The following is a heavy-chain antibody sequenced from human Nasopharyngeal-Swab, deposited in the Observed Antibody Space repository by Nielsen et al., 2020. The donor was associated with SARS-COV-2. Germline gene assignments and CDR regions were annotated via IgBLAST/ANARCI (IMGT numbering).Heavy chain of an antibody. J-gene: IGHJ6*02. Sequence: WVSRINSDGSSTSYADSVKGRFTISRDNAKNTLYLQMNSLRAEDTAVYYCTRGANGYNFGYYYYGMDVWGQGTTVTVSS. D-gene: IGHD5-24*01. CDR2: INSDGSST. V-gene: IGHV3-74*01. CDR3: TRGANGYNFGYYYYGMDV.